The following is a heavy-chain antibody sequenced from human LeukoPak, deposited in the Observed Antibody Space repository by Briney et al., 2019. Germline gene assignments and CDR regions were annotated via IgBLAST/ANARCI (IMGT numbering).Heavy chain of an antibody. CDR2: IYPGDSDT. Sequence: GEALKISCKGSGYSFTSYWIGWVRQMPGKGLEWMGMIYPGDSDTRSSPSFQGQVTISADKSISTAYLQWSSLKASDTAMYYCARAPSRDGYNSDYWGQGTLVTVSS. CDR1: GYSFTSYW. CDR3: ARAPSRDGYNSDY. J-gene: IGHJ4*02. V-gene: IGHV5-51*01. D-gene: IGHD5-24*01.